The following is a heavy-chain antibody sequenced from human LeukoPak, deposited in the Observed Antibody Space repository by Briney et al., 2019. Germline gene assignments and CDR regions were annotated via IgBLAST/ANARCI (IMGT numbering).Heavy chain of an antibody. J-gene: IGHJ6*04. CDR1: GFTVSTNH. Sequence: GGSLRLSCAVSGFTVSTNHMSWVRQAPGKGLEWVSVIYNDADTYYTASVKGRFTISRDNSKNTVFLQMNSLRAEDTAVYYCARDREVVTAKAQMDVWGKGTTVTVSS. CDR2: IYNDADT. D-gene: IGHD2-21*02. V-gene: IGHV3-53*01. CDR3: ARDREVVTAKAQMDV.